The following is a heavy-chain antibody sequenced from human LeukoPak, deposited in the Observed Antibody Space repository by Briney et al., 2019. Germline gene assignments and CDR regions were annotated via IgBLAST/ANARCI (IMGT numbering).Heavy chain of an antibody. CDR3: AKANGDLLSRLHITFGGVLTGNWFDP. V-gene: IGHV3-23*01. D-gene: IGHD3-16*01. CDR2: ISGSGGST. CDR1: GFTFSSYA. Sequence: GGSLRLSCAASGFTFSSYAMSWVRQAPGKGLEWVSAISGSGGSTYYADSVKGRFTISRDNSKNTLYLQMNSLRAEDTAVYYCAKANGDLLSRLHITFGGVLTGNWFDPWGQGTLVTVSS. J-gene: IGHJ5*02.